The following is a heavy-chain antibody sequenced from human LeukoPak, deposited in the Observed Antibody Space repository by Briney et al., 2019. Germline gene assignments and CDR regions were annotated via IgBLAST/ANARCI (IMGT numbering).Heavy chain of an antibody. CDR1: GFTFSSYG. CDR2: ISASGGTT. CDR3: AKDLPAAYFDY. J-gene: IGHJ4*02. Sequence: GGSLRLSCAASGFTFSSYGMSWVRQAPGKGLEWVSAISASGGTTYYADSVKGRFTISRDNSENTLYLQMNSLRAEDTAVYYCAKDLPAAYFDYWGQGTLVTVSS. D-gene: IGHD2-2*01. V-gene: IGHV3-23*01.